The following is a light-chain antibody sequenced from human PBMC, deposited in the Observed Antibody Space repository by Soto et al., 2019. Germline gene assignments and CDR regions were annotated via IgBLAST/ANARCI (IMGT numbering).Light chain of an antibody. CDR3: QRYDSLPPT. CDR1: HDIKKY. CDR2: DAS. J-gene: IGKJ5*01. V-gene: IGKV1-33*01. Sequence: DIQMTQSPSSLSASVGDRVTITCQASHDIKKYLNWYQENPGKAPKLLIYDASNLQTGVPSRFSGSGSGTHFTFTISSLQPEDIATYYCQRYDSLPPTFGQGTRLDIK.